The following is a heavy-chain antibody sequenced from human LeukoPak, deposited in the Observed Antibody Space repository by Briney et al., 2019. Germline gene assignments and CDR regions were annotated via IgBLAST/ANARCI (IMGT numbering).Heavy chain of an antibody. Sequence: GESLKISCKGAGYRFTSYWIGWVRQMPGKGLEWMGIIYPSDSDTRYSPSFQGHVTISADKSISTAYLRWSSLKASDPALYYWGKHGSYSAGPMGGDAFDIWGQGTMVTVSS. D-gene: IGHD1-26*01. CDR2: IYPSDSDT. V-gene: IGHV5-51*01. J-gene: IGHJ3*02. CDR1: GYRFTSYW. CDR3: GKHGSYSAGPMGGDAFDI.